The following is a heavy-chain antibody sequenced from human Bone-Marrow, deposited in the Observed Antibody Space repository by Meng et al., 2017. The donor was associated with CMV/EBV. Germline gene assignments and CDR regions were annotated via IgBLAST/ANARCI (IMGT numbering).Heavy chain of an antibody. CDR3: AKGRGRYSSSWYLFDD. D-gene: IGHD6-13*01. CDR2: IYYSGST. V-gene: IGHV4-39*07. J-gene: IGHJ4*02. CDR1: GDSISSSSYY. Sequence: GSLRLSCTVSGDSISSSSYYWGWIRQPPGKGLEWIGSIYYSGSTYYNPSLKSRVTISVDTSKNQFSLKLSSVTAADTAVCYCAKGRGRYSSSWYLFDDWGQGTRVTGSS.